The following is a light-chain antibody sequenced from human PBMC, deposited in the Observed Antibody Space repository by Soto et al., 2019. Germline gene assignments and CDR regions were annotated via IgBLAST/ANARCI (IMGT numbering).Light chain of an antibody. CDR3: QQYHNWPPLT. CDR1: QSVSTN. V-gene: IGKV3-15*01. Sequence: EIVMTQSPATLSVSPGERVTLSCRTSQSVSTNLAWYQQEPGQPPRLLIYDASTRATGIPARFGGSGSGTEFTLTISSLQSEDFAVYYCQQYHNWPPLTFGGGTKVEIK. CDR2: DAS. J-gene: IGKJ4*01.